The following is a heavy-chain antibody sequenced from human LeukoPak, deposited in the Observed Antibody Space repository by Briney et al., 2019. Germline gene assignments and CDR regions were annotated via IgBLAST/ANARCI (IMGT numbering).Heavy chain of an antibody. J-gene: IGHJ3*02. CDR3: ARVGPLWFGNKGAFDI. Sequence: PGGSLRLSCVASGFTFSHYSMNWVRQAPGKGLEWVSSIRFTGSYIYYADSVKGRFTISRDDAKNLLSLQMISLRAEDTAVYYCARVGPLWFGNKGAFDIWGQGTMVTVSS. V-gene: IGHV3-21*01. D-gene: IGHD3-10*01. CDR1: GFTFSHYS. CDR2: IRFTGSYI.